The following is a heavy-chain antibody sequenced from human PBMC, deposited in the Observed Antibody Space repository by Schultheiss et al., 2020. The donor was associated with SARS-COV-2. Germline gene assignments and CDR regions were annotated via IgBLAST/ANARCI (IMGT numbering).Heavy chain of an antibody. CDR3: ARDWGSTVTTSFDY. CDR2: ISSSSSTI. V-gene: IGHV3-48*02. J-gene: IGHJ4*02. D-gene: IGHD4-11*01. CDR1: GFTFSSYA. Sequence: GGSLRLSCAASGFTFSSYAMSWVRQAPGKGLEWVSYISSSSSTIYYADSVKGRFTISRDNAKNSLYLQMNSLRDEDTAVYYCARDWGSTVTTSFDYWGQGTLVTVSS.